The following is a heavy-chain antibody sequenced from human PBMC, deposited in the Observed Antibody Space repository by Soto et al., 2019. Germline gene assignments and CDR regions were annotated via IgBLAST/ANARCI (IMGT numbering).Heavy chain of an antibody. J-gene: IGHJ6*02. V-gene: IGHV3-33*01. CDR2: IWYDGSNK. CDR1: GFTFSSYG. Sequence: GGSLRLSCAASGFTFSSYGMHWVRQAPGKGLEWVAVIWYDGSNKYYADSVKGRFTISRDNSKNTLYLQMNSLRAEDTAVYYCARDLSAGPYYYYGMDVWGQGTTVTVSS. D-gene: IGHD6-13*01. CDR3: ARDLSAGPYYYYGMDV.